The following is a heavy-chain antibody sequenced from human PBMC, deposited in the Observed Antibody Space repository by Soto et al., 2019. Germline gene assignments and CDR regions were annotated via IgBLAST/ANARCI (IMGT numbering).Heavy chain of an antibody. V-gene: IGHV4-59*01. CDR2: VFYSGNT. CDR3: AMGYYFDY. CDR1: GASLSDYY. J-gene: IGHJ4*02. Sequence: QVQLLESGPGLVKPSETLSLTCSVSGASLSDYYWSWIRQRPGRGLEWIAYVFYSGNTNSNASLKSRVTISVDTSKKQFSLRLRSVTAADTAVYYCAMGYYFDYWGQGALVSVSS.